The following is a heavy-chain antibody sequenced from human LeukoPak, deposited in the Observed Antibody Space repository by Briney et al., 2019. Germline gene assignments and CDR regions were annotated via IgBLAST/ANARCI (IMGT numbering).Heavy chain of an antibody. V-gene: IGHV1-58*02. CDR3: ARHYGDYVLGVDWFDP. D-gene: IGHD4-17*01. CDR2: IVVGSGNT. J-gene: IGHJ5*02. CDR1: GFTFTSSA. Sequence: ASVKVSCKASGFTFTSSAMQWVRQARGQRLEWIGWIVVGSGNTNYAQKFQERVTITRDMSTSTAYMELSSLRSEDTAVYYCARHYGDYVLGVDWFDPWGQGTLVTVSS.